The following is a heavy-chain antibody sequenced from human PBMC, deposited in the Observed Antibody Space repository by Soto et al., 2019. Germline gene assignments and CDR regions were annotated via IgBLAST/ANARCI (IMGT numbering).Heavy chain of an antibody. CDR1: GGSFSGYY. J-gene: IGHJ4*02. D-gene: IGHD6-25*01. CDR3: ARDRLVAYYFDY. V-gene: IGHV4-34*01. Sequence: PSETLSLTCAVYGGSFSGYYWSWIRQPPGKGLEWIGEINRSGSTNYNPSLKSRVTISVDTSKNQFSLKLSSVTAADTAVYYCARDRLVAYYFDYWGQGTLVTVSS. CDR2: INRSGST.